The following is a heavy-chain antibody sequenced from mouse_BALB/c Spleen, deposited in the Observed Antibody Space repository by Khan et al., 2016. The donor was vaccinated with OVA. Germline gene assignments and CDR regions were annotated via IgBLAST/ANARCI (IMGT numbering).Heavy chain of an antibody. V-gene: IGHV1S56*01. Sequence: VQLQESGPELVKPGASVRISCKASGYTFTSYYIHWVKQRPGQGLEWIGWIYPGNVNTKYNEKFKGKATLTADKSSSTAYMQLSSLTSEDSAVXFCATHLYYAMDYWGQGTSVTVSS. J-gene: IGHJ4*01. CDR1: GYTFTSYY. CDR3: ATHLYYAMDY. CDR2: IYPGNVNT.